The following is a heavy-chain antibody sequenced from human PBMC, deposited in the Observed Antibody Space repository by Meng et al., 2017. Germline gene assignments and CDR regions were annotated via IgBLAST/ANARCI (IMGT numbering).Heavy chain of an antibody. CDR3: ARRSIYYYDSSGYYWSAFDI. CDR1: GYSFTSYW. J-gene: IGHJ3*02. D-gene: IGHD3-22*01. V-gene: IGHV5-51*01. Sequence: KVSCKGSGYSFTSYWIGWVRQMPGKGLEWMGIIYPGDSDTRYSPSFQGQVTISADKSISTAYLQWSSLKASDTAMYYCARRSIYYYDSSGYYWSAFDIWGQGTMVTVSS. CDR2: IYPGDSDT.